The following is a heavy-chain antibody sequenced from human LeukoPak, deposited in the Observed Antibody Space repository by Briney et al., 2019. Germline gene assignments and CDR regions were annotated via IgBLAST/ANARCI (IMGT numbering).Heavy chain of an antibody. CDR2: ISSSGGTI. Sequence: GGSLRLSCAASGFTFSDYYMTWIRQAPGQGPEWISYISSSGGTIFYADSVRGRFTISRDNGKNSLYLQMNSLRAEDTAVYYCATGPSGYFFSYWGQGTLVTVSS. CDR1: GFTFSDYY. D-gene: IGHD2-8*02. J-gene: IGHJ4*02. CDR3: ATGPSGYFFSY. V-gene: IGHV3-11*04.